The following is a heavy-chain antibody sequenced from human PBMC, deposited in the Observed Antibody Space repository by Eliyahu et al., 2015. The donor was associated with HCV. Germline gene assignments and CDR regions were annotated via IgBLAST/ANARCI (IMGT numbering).Heavy chain of an antibody. Sequence: QITLKESGPTLVKPTQTLTLTCTFSGFSLSTSGVGXAWIRQPPGKALEWLGIIYWDDDKRYSPSLKSRLTITKDTSRNQVVLIMTNMDPVDTATYYCAHFTMTASFFWGQGTLVTVSS. CDR3: AHFTMTASFF. D-gene: IGHD4-17*01. CDR2: IYWDDDK. J-gene: IGHJ4*02. CDR1: GFSLSTSGVG. V-gene: IGHV2-5*02.